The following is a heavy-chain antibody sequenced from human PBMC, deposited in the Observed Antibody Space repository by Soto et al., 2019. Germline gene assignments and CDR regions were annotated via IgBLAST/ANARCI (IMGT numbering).Heavy chain of an antibody. CDR1: GYTFTGYY. CDR3: VRGAAAALNWFDP. CDR2: IIPIFGTA. V-gene: IGHV1-69*13. J-gene: IGHJ5*02. D-gene: IGHD6-13*01. Sequence: SVKVSCKASGYTFTGYYMHWVRQAPGQGLEWMGGIIPIFGTANYAQKFQGRVTITADESTSTAYMELSSLRSEDTAVYYCVRGAAAALNWFDPWGQGTRVTVS.